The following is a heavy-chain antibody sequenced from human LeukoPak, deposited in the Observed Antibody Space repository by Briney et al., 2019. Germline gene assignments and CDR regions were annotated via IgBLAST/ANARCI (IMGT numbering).Heavy chain of an antibody. CDR2: ISVTGDIT. CDR1: GFTFSSYG. V-gene: IGHV3-23*01. CDR3: AKGLGRYGSGKIYFDY. Sequence: PGGTLRLSCAASGFTFSSYGMSWVRQTPGKGLEWVSTISVTGDITYSADSLKGRFTISRDNSKNTLYLQMNSLRTDDTAVYFCAKGLGRYGSGKIYFDYWGQGTLVTVSS. D-gene: IGHD3-10*01. J-gene: IGHJ4*02.